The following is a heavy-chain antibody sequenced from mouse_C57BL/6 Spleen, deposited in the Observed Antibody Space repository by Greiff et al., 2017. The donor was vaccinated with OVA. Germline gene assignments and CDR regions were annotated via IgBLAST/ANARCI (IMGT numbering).Heavy chain of an antibody. CDR1: GYTFTSYW. V-gene: IGHV1-69*01. Sequence: QVQLQQPGAELVMPGASVKLSCKASGYTFTSYWMHWVKQRPGQGLEWIGEIDPSDSYTNYNQKFKGKSTLTVDKSSSTAYMQLSGLTSEDSAVYYCARDEMDYWGQGTSVTVSS. CDR3: ARDEMDY. CDR2: IDPSDSYT. J-gene: IGHJ4*01.